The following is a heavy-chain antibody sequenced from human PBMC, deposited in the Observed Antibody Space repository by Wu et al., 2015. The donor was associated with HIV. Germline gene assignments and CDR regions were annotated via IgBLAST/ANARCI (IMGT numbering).Heavy chain of an antibody. CDR1: GYTFTSYY. V-gene: IGHV1-46*01. CDR2: IDPSGGST. D-gene: IGHD6-19*01. Sequence: QVRLVQSGAEVKKPGASVKVSCKTSGYTFTSYYMHWVRQAPGQGLEWMGIIDPSGGSTSYAQKFQGRVTMTRDTSTRTVYMELSSLRSEDTAVYYCARGRIAVAGYYYYYGMDVWGQGP. J-gene: IGHJ6*02. CDR3: ARGRIAVAGYYYYYGMDV.